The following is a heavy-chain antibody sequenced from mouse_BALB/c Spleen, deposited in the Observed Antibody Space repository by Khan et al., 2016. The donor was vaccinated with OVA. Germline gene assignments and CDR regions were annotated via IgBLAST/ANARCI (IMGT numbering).Heavy chain of an antibody. CDR3: TRGGYGGFAY. CDR1: GYTFNSYY. Sequence: QVQLQQSGAELVKPGASVKLSCKASGYTFNSYYMYWVKQRPGQGLEWIGEINPSNGGTNFNEKFKSKATPTVDKSSSTAYMQLSSLTSEDSAVYYCTRGGYGGFAYWGQGTLVTVSA. CDR2: INPSNGGT. V-gene: IGHV1S81*02. J-gene: IGHJ3*01. D-gene: IGHD1-2*01.